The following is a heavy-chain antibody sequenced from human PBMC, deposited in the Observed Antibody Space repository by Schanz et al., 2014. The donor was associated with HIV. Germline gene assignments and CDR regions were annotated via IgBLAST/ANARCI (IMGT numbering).Heavy chain of an antibody. J-gene: IGHJ6*02. CDR1: GFTFSDYG. Sequence: QVQLVESGGGVVQPGRSLRLSCAASGFTFSDYGMHWVRQAPGKGLEWVAVISYDGRNKKFANSVKGRFTISRDNSKKTVFLQMNNLRAEDTAVYYCARDRLHPGNGMDVWGQGTTVTVSS. V-gene: IGHV3-33*05. CDR3: ARDRLHPGNGMDV. CDR2: ISYDGRNK. D-gene: IGHD4-4*01.